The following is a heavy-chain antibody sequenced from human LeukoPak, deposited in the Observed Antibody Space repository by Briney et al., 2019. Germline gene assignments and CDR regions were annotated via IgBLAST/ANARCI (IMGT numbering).Heavy chain of an antibody. CDR3: ARVGGSSSWYRGSHWFDP. J-gene: IGHJ5*02. V-gene: IGHV4-34*01. Sequence: SETLSLTCAVYGGSFSGYYWSWIRQPPGKGLEWIGEINHSGRTNYNPSLKSRVTISVDTSKHQFSLKLSSVTAAHTAVYYCARVGGSSSWYRGSHWFDPWGQGTLVTVSS. CDR1: GGSFSGYY. CDR2: INHSGRT. D-gene: IGHD6-13*01.